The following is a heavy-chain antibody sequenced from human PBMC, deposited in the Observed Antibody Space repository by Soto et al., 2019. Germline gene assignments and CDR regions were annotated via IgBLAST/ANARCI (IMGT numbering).Heavy chain of an antibody. Sequence: GGSLRLSCAASGFTFSSYWMHWVRQAPGKGLVWVSRINSDGSSTSYADSVKGRFTISRDNAKNTLYLQMNSLRAEDTAVYYCARPSKGYSGYATPGYWGQGTLVTVSS. CDR3: ARPSKGYSGYATPGY. CDR2: INSDGSST. CDR1: GFTFSSYW. J-gene: IGHJ4*02. V-gene: IGHV3-74*01. D-gene: IGHD5-12*01.